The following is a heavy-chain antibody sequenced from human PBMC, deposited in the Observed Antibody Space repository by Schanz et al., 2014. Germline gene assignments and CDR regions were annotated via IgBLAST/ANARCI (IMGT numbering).Heavy chain of an antibody. CDR2: INPSGGST. J-gene: IGHJ2*01. CDR3: VRVPSRDVSFDL. D-gene: IGHD3-16*01. Sequence: QVQLVQSGAEVRKPGASVKVSCKASGYTFSSYGITWVRQAPGQGLEWMGMINPSGGSTTYAQKLQGRVTMTTDTSANTAYMELRSLRSDDTAHYYCVRVPSRDVSFDLWGRGTLVTVSS. CDR1: GYTFSSYG. V-gene: IGHV1-18*01.